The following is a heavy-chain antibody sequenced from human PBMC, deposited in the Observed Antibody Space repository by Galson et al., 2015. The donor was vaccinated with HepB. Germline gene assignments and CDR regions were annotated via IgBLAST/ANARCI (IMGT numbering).Heavy chain of an antibody. CDR2: IRSKAYGGTT. J-gene: IGHJ6*02. CDR3: TRVDDILTGYFYYGMDV. D-gene: IGHD3-9*01. Sequence: SLRLSCAASGFTFGDYAMSWFRQAPGKGLEWVGFIRSKAYGGTTEYAASVKGRFTISRDDSKSIAYLQMNSLKTEDTAVYYCTRVDDILTGYFYYGMDVWGQGTTVTVSS. V-gene: IGHV3-49*03. CDR1: GFTFGDYA.